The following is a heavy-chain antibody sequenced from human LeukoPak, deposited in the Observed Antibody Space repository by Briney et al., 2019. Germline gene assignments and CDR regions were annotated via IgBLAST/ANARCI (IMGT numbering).Heavy chain of an antibody. V-gene: IGHV4-38-2*02. D-gene: IGHD6-13*01. CDR3: ARGIIAAAGFGGANWFDP. CDR1: GYSISSGYY. Sequence: SETLSLTCTVSGYSISSGYYWGWIRQPPGKGLEWIGSIYHSGSTYYNPSLKSRVTISVDTSKNQFSLKLSSVTAADTAVYYCARGIIAAAGFGGANWFDPWGQGTLVTVSS. J-gene: IGHJ5*02. CDR2: IYHSGST.